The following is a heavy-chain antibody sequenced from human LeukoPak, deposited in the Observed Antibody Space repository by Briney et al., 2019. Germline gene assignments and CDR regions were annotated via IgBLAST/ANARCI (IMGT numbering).Heavy chain of an antibody. CDR1: GYTLTELS. D-gene: IGHD2-15*01. J-gene: IGHJ5*02. CDR3: ATRVLGYCSGGSCSNWFDP. CDR2: FDPEDGET. Sequence: GASVKVSCKVSGYTLTELSMHWVRQAPGKGLEWMGGFDPEDGETIYAQKFQGRVTMTEDTSTDTAYMELSSLRSEDTAVYYCATRVLGYCSGGSCSNWFDPWGQGTLVTVSS. V-gene: IGHV1-24*01.